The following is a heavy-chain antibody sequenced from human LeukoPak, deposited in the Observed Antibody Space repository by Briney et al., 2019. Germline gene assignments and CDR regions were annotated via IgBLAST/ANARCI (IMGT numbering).Heavy chain of an antibody. CDR2: IYTSGST. CDR3: AREGAARNFDY. CDR1: GGSVSSGTYY. J-gene: IGHJ4*02. Sequence: SETLSLTCTVSGGSVSSGTYYWTWIRPPAGKGREWIGRIYTSGSTNFDPSLKSRVSISLDTSQNQFSLKLSSVTAADTAVYYCAREGAARNFDYWGQGILVTVSS. V-gene: IGHV4-61*02. D-gene: IGHD6-6*01.